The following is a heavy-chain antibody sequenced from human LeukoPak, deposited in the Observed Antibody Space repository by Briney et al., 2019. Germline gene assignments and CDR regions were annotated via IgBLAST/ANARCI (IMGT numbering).Heavy chain of an antibody. D-gene: IGHD3-10*01. CDR1: AYTFTGYY. V-gene: IGHV1-2*04. Sequence: ASVTLSCQASAYTFTGYYMHWVRQAPGHGLEWMGWINPNSGGTNYAQKFQGWVTMTRDTSATTVYMELSSLRSEDTAVYYCARLMVRGESFWGQGTLVTVSS. CDR2: INPNSGGT. J-gene: IGHJ4*02. CDR3: ARLMVRGESF.